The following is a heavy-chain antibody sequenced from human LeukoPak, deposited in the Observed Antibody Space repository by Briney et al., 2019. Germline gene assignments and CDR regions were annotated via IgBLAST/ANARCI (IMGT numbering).Heavy chain of an antibody. V-gene: IGHV3-43*01. Sequence: SVRGRFTISRDNSKNSLYLQMNSLRTEDTALYYCAKDRYCSGGSCPNWFDPWGQGTLVTVSS. J-gene: IGHJ5*02. D-gene: IGHD2-15*01. CDR3: AKDRYCSGGSCPNWFDP.